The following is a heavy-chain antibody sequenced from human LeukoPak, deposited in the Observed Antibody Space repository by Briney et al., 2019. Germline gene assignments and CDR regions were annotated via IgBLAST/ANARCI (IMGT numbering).Heavy chain of an antibody. J-gene: IGHJ6*03. CDR2: INWNSGTL. CDR1: GFTFDDYA. CDR3: TKAPGYYYYYIGV. V-gene: IGHV3-9*01. Sequence: GGSLRLPCVASGFTFDDYAMHWVRQGPGKGLEWVSGINWNSGTLGYADSVKGRFTISRDNAKNSLYLEMNSLTPDDTALYYCTKAPGYYYYYIGVWGKGTTVTVSS.